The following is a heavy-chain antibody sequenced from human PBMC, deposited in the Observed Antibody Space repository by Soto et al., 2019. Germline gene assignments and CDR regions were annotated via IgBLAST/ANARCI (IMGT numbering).Heavy chain of an antibody. D-gene: IGHD5-12*01. CDR2: IYYSGST. V-gene: IGHV4-30-4*01. CDR3: ARGLYAATILLDY. Sequence: QVQLQESGPGLVKPSQTLSLTCTVSGGSISSGYYYWSWIRQPPGKGLEWIGSIYYSGSTYYNPSLKSRVTISVDTSKNQFSLKLSSVTAADTAVYYCARGLYAATILLDYWGQGTLVTVSS. CDR1: GGSISSGYYY. J-gene: IGHJ4*02.